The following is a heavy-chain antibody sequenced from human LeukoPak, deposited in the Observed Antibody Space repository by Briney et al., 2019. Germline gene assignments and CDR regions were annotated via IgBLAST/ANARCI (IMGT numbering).Heavy chain of an antibody. CDR2: ISSSSSYI. CDR1: GFTFSSYS. J-gene: IGHJ5*02. D-gene: IGHD4-11*01. V-gene: IGHV3-21*01. Sequence: GGSLRLSCAASGFTFSSYSMNWIRQAPGKGLEWVSSISSSSSYIYYADSVKGRFTISRDNAKNSLYLQMNSLRAEDTAVYYCARDDYREYNWFDPWGQGTLVTVSS. CDR3: ARDDYREYNWFDP.